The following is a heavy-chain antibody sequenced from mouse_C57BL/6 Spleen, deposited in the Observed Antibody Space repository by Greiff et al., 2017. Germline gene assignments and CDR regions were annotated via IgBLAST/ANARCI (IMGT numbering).Heavy chain of an antibody. CDR2: IDPSDSYT. CDR3: ARGDYGNYVDY. V-gene: IGHV1-69*01. Sequence: QVQLKQPGAELVMPGASVKLSCKASGYTFTSYWMHWVKQRPGQGLEWIGEIDPSDSYTNYNQKFKGKSTLTVDKSSSTAYMQLSSLTSEDSAVYDCARGDYGNYVDYWGQGTTLTVSS. D-gene: IGHD2-1*01. J-gene: IGHJ2*01. CDR1: GYTFTSYW.